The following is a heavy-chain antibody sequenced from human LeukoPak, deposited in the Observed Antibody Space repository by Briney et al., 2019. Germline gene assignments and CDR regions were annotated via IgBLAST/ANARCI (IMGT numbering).Heavy chain of an antibody. V-gene: IGHV3-64*01. J-gene: IGHJ6*03. CDR2: IDSDGGST. CDR1: GFTFSSYA. Sequence: GGSLRLSCMGTGFTFSSYAMHWVRQAPGKGLEYVSSIDSDGGSTNYANSVKDRFFISRDNSKNTLYLQMGSLRAEDMAVYYCAGSPYYYYYYMDVWGKGTTVTVSS. CDR3: AGSPYYYYYYMDV.